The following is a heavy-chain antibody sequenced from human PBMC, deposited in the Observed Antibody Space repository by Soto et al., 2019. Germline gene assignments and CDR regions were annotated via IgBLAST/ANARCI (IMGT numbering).Heavy chain of an antibody. Sequence: QVQLVQSGAEVKKPGSSVKVSCKASGVPFSTYAMSWVRQAPGHGLQWMGGIIPIFGTANYAQEFQARVTIGADESTRTVYMELSGLTSEGTGMYYCARGSHMPGIAVGWYYYWGQGTLVTVSS. J-gene: IGHJ4*02. CDR2: IIPIFGTA. V-gene: IGHV1-69*01. CDR1: GVPFSTYA. D-gene: IGHD1-20*01. CDR3: ARGSHMPGIAVGWYYY.